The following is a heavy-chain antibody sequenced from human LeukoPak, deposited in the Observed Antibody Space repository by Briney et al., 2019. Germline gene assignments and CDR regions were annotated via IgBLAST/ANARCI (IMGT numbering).Heavy chain of an antibody. D-gene: IGHD3-22*01. CDR1: GGSISSYY. V-gene: IGHV4-59*01. J-gene: IGHJ4*02. Sequence: SETLSLTCTVSGGSISSYYWSWIRQPPGKGLEWIGFIYYSGSAHYKPSLKSRGTISVDTSKNQYSLKLSSVTAADTAVYYCARSSESYDSSGYYSYYFDYWGQGTLVTVSS. CDR3: ARSSESYDSSGYYSYYFDY. CDR2: IYYSGSA.